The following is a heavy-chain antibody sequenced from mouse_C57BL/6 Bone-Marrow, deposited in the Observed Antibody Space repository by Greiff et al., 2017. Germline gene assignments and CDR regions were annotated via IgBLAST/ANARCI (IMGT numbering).Heavy chain of an antibody. V-gene: IGHV1-55*01. D-gene: IGHD1-2*01. J-gene: IGHJ2*01. Sequence: VQRQQPGAELVKPGASVKMSCKASGYSFTSYWMTWVKQRTGQGLEWIGVINPNCGPTNYNEKFKGKAILTVDTSSSTAYMQLSSLTSEDSAVFYCARTAPPGQGIDYWGQGTTVTVSS. CDR3: ARTAPPGQGIDY. CDR2: INPNCGPT. CDR1: GYSFTSYW.